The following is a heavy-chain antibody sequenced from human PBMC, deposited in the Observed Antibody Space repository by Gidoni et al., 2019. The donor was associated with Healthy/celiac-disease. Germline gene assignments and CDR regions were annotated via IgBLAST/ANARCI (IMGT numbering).Heavy chain of an antibody. Sequence: QVQLVESGGGVVQPGRSLRLSCAASGFTFSSYGMHWVRQAPGKGLEWVAVIWYDGSNKYYADSVKGRFTISRDNSKNTLYLQMNSLRAEDTAVYYCARDYRRYCSSTSCYGDYWGQGTLVTVSS. J-gene: IGHJ4*02. CDR3: ARDYRRYCSSTSCYGDY. D-gene: IGHD2-2*01. CDR2: IWYDGSNK. CDR1: GFTFSSYG. V-gene: IGHV3-33*01.